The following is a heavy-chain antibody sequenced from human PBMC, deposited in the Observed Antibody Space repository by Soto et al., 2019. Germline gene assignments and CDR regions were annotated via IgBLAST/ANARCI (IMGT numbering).Heavy chain of an antibody. CDR1: GFTFSSYA. CDR3: VKSDYYDSSGYYHLDL. J-gene: IGHJ4*02. D-gene: IGHD3-22*01. Sequence: GGSLRLSCAASGFTFSSYAMSWVRQAPGKGLEWVSAISGSGGSTYYADSVKGRFTISRDNSKNTPYLQKNSLRAEDPAVNYCVKSDYYDSSGYYHLDLGGQGTLVTVSS. CDR2: ISGSGGST. V-gene: IGHV3-23*01.